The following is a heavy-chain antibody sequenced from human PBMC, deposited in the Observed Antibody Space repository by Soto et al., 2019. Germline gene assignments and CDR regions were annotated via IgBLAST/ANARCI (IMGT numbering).Heavy chain of an antibody. CDR2: IYYSGST. Sequence: QVQLQESGPGLVKPSETLSLTCTVSGGSISSYYWSWIRQPPGKGLEWIGYIYYSGSTNYNPSLKSRVTITVDTSKNQFSLKLSSVTAADTAVYYCARQAYSSSWYSRDYYYYYYMDVWGKGTTVTVSS. J-gene: IGHJ6*03. D-gene: IGHD6-13*01. CDR3: ARQAYSSSWYSRDYYYYYYMDV. CDR1: GGSISSYY. V-gene: IGHV4-59*08.